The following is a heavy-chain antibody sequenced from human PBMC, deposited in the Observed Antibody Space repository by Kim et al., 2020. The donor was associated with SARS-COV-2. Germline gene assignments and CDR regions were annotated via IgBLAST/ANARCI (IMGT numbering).Heavy chain of an antibody. V-gene: IGHV4-59*01. J-gene: IGHJ4*02. Sequence: NPSLKSRGAISVDTSKTQFSLKLSSVTAADTAVYYCAREFYYGSGSYSDYWGQGTLVTVSS. CDR3: AREFYYGSGSYSDY. D-gene: IGHD3-10*01.